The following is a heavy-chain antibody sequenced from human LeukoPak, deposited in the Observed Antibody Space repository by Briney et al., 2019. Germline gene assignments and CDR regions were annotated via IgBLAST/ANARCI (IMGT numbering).Heavy chain of an antibody. CDR2: IYHSGST. CDR1: GYSISSGYY. CDR3: ARDRGGIEQPGAFDI. J-gene: IGHJ3*02. Sequence: PSETLSLTCTVSGYSISSGYYWGWIRQPPGEGLEWIGSIYHSGSTYYNPSLKSRVTISVDTSKNQFSLKLSSVTAADTAVYYCARDRGGIEQPGAFDIWGQGTMVTVSS. D-gene: IGHD3-16*01. V-gene: IGHV4-38-2*02.